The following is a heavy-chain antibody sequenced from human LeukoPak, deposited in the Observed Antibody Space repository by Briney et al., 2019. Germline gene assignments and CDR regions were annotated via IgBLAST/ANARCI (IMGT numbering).Heavy chain of an antibody. CDR1: GGSISSYY. Sequence: SETLSLTCTVSGGSISSYYWGWIRQPPGKGLEWIGYIYYSGSTNYNPSLKSRVTISVDTSKNQFSLKLSSVTAADTAVYYCARIRSSGWGPNFDYWGQGTLVTVSS. CDR2: IYYSGST. CDR3: ARIRSSGWGPNFDY. J-gene: IGHJ4*02. D-gene: IGHD6-19*01. V-gene: IGHV4-59*01.